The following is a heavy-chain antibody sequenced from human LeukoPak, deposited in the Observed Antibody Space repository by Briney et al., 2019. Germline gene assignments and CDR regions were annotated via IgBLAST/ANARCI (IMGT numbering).Heavy chain of an antibody. D-gene: IGHD3-22*01. J-gene: IGHJ4*02. CDR2: INPNGGDT. CDR1: GYTFTGYY. Sequence: ASVKVSCKASGYTFTGYYMHWVRQAPGQGLQWMGWINPNGGDTNYAQKFQGRVTMTRDTSISTAYMELRSLRSDDTAVYYCARDRWLLPQYYFDYWGQGTLVTVSS. CDR3: ARDRWLLPQYYFDY. V-gene: IGHV1-2*02.